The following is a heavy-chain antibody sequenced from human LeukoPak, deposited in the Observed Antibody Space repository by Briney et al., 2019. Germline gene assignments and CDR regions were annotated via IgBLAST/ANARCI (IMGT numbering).Heavy chain of an antibody. V-gene: IGHV4-34*01. CDR1: GGSFSAYY. CDR3: ARTMVRGVPGGY. Sequence: SETLSLTCAVYGGSFSAYYWSWIRQPPGKGLEWIGEINHSGSTNYNPSLKSRVTISIDTSKNQFSLKLSSVTAADTAVYYCARTMVRGVPGGYWGQGTLATVSS. J-gene: IGHJ4*02. D-gene: IGHD3-10*01. CDR2: INHSGST.